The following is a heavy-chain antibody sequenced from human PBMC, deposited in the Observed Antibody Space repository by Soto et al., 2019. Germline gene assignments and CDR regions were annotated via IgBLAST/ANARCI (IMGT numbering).Heavy chain of an antibody. CDR2: ISGSGGST. Sequence: GGSLRLSCAASGFTFSSYAMSWVRQAPGKGLEWVSAISGSGGSTYYADSVKGRFTISRDNSKNTLYLQMSSLRAEDTAVYYCAKDQEQWLAFDYWGQGTLVTVSS. CDR1: GFTFSSYA. D-gene: IGHD6-19*01. CDR3: AKDQEQWLAFDY. V-gene: IGHV3-23*01. J-gene: IGHJ4*02.